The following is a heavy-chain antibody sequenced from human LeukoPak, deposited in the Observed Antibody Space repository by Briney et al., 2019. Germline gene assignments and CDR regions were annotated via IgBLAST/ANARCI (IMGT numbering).Heavy chain of an antibody. CDR3: ARAYGSGSYYTWFDP. D-gene: IGHD3-10*01. V-gene: IGHV4-4*07. CDR1: GGSISSYY. CDR2: IYTSGST. J-gene: IGHJ5*02. Sequence: SETLSLTCTVSGGSISSYYWSWIRQPAVKGLEWIGRIYTSGSTNYNPSLKSRVTMSVDTSKNQFSLKLSSVAAADTAVYYCARAYGSGSYYTWFDPWGQGTLVTVSS.